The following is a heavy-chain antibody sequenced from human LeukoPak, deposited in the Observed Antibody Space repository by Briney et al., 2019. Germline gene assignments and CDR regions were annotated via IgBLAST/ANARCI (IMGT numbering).Heavy chain of an antibody. Sequence: ASVKVSCKASGDTFNNYAISWVRQAPGQGLEWMGRIIPILDITNYAQKFQGRVTITADESTSTAYMELSSLRSEDTAVYYCARGGAGYCSSTSCYYPNWFDPWGQGTLVTVSS. CDR2: IIPILDIT. CDR1: GDTFNNYA. J-gene: IGHJ5*02. CDR3: ARGGAGYCSSTSCYYPNWFDP. V-gene: IGHV1-69*04. D-gene: IGHD2-2*01.